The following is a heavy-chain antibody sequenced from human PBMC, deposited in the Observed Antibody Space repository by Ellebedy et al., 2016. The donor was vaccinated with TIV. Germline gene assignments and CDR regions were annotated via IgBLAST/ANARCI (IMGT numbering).Heavy chain of an antibody. CDR2: IHPADSHT. Sequence: KVSCKGSGYSFSHYWIGWVRQMPGKGLEWVGIIHPADSHTKYSPSFQGQVTISADKSISTAYLQLSNLKASDTAIYYCSIAVDGTTWFDPWGQGTLVTVSS. CDR3: SIAVDGTTWFDP. CDR1: GYSFSHYW. V-gene: IGHV5-51*01. J-gene: IGHJ5*02. D-gene: IGHD5-24*01.